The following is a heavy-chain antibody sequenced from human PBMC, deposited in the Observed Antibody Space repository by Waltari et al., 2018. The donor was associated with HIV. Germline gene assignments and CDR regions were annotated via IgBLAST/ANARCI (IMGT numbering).Heavy chain of an antibody. CDR3: ARGPMYKWFDP. Sequence: DVQLVESGGDLVQPGGSLRLSCAASGFKFDAYAMHWVRQAPGKGLEWVSGISWKSGVIAYADSERGRFTISRDNAKNSLDLQMNSLRAEDTAFYYCARGPMYKWFDPWGQGTLVTVSS. CDR2: ISWKSGVI. CDR1: GFKFDAYA. J-gene: IGHJ5*02. D-gene: IGHD3-10*02. V-gene: IGHV3-9*01.